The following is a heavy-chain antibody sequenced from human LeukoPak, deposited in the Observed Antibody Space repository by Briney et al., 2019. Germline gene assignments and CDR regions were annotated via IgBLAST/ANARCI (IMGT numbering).Heavy chain of an antibody. CDR3: TTRDFWSGYFDY. J-gene: IGHJ4*02. V-gene: IGHV1-69*01. Sequence: ASVKVSCKASGGTFSSYAISWVRQAPGQGLEWMGGIIPIFGTANYAQKFQGRVTITADESTSTAYMELSSLRSEDTAVYYCTTRDFWSGYFDYWGQGTLVTVSS. CDR2: IIPIFGTA. CDR1: GGTFSSYA. D-gene: IGHD3-3*01.